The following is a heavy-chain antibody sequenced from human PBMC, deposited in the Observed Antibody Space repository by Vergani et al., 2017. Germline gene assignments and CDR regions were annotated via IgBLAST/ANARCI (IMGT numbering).Heavy chain of an antibody. D-gene: IGHD3-22*01. CDR3: TKAGQYDSDNFHDS. V-gene: IGHV3-30*02. CDR1: GFTFRIDG. Sequence: QVQLVESGGGVVQPGGSLRLSCIASGFTFRIDGMHWVRQAPGKGLEWVAFIRYDGTKIFYGDSVKGRFTISRDNSQTTVFLQMNSLRADDSAVYYCTKAGQYDSDNFHDSWGQGALVTVAS. CDR2: IRYDGTKI. J-gene: IGHJ1*01.